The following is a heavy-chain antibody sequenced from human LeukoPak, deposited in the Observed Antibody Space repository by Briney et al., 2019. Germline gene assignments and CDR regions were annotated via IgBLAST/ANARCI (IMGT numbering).Heavy chain of an antibody. CDR1: GGTFSSYA. CDR2: ITPIFGTA. CDR3: ARDLLTATVTNFAFDI. V-gene: IGHV1-69*01. J-gene: IGHJ3*02. Sequence: SVKVSCKASGGTFSSYAISWVRQAPGQGLEWMGGITPIFGTANYAQKFQGRVTITADESTSTAYMELSSLRSEDTAVYYCARDLLTATVTNFAFDIWGQGTMVTVSS. D-gene: IGHD4-17*01.